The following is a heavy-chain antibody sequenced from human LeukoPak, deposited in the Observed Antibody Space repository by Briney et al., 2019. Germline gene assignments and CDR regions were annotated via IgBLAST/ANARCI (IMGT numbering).Heavy chain of an antibody. J-gene: IGHJ5*02. CDR2: IYYSGST. V-gene: IGHV4-30-4*08. D-gene: IGHD6-13*01. CDR1: GGSISSGDYY. CDR3: AREVVFSSDVVIDWFDP. Sequence: SQTLSLTCTVSGGSISSGDYYWSWIRQPPGKGLEWIGYIYYSGSTYYNPSLKSRVTISVDTSKNQFSLKLSSVTAADTAVYYCAREVVFSSDVVIDWFDPWGQGTLVTVSS.